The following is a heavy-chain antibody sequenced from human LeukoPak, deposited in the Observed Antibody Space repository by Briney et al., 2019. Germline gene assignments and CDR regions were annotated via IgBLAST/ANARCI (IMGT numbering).Heavy chain of an antibody. CDR1: GDSVSSNSVA. J-gene: IGHJ4*02. CDR2: IYYKSKWYN. V-gene: IGHV6-1*01. D-gene: IGHD6-19*01. CDR3: ARDPGWLDFDX. Sequence: SQTLSLTCAISGDSVSSNSVAWNWIRQSPSRGLEWLGRIYYKSKWYNDYAVSVKSRITINPDTSKNQFSLQLNSVTPEDTAVYYCARDPGWLDFDXWGQGTLVTVSS.